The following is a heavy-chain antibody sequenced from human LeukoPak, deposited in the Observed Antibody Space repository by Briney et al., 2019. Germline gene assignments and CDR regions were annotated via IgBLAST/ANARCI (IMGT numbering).Heavy chain of an antibody. J-gene: IGHJ4*02. V-gene: IGHV4-59*01. Sequence: SESLSLTCTVSGGSISSYYWSWIRQPPGKGLEWIGYIYYSGSTNYNPSLKSRVTISVDTSKNQFSLKLSSVTAADTAVYYCARKRGLSIDYWGQGTLVTVSS. D-gene: IGHD3-16*02. CDR1: GGSISSYY. CDR3: ARKRGLSIDY. CDR2: IYYSGST.